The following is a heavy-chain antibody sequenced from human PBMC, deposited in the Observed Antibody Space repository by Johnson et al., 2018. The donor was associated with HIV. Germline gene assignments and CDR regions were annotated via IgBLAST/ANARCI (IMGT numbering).Heavy chain of an antibody. V-gene: IGHV3-30-3*01. J-gene: IGHJ3*02. Sequence: QVQLVESGGGVVQPGRSLRLSCAASGFTFSSYAMHWVRQAPGKGLEWVALISNDGSDKYYADSVKGRFTISRDNSKNTLYLQMNSLRVEDTALYYCASVYYDILTGYYYDAFDMWGQGTMVTVSS. CDR3: ASVYYDILTGYYYDAFDM. D-gene: IGHD3-9*01. CDR2: ISNDGSDK. CDR1: GFTFSSYA.